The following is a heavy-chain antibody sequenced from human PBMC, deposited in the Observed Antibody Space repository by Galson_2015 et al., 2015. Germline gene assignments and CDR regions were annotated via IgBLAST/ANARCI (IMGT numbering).Heavy chain of an antibody. J-gene: IGHJ4*02. CDR2: MNPNSGNT. CDR3: ARNVAETGDFDY. Sequence: GLEWMGWMNPNSGNTGYAQKFQGRVTMTRSTSIGTAYMELSSLKSEDTAVYYCARNVAETGDFDYWGQGTLVTVSS. D-gene: IGHD6-19*01. V-gene: IGHV1-8*01.